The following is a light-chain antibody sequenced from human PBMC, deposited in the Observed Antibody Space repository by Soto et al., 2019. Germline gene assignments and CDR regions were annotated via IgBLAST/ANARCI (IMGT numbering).Light chain of an antibody. CDR3: QQYNSYPWT. Sequence: IQMNQSPSTLSGNVGDRVTIPCRASQTISSWLAWYQQKPGKAPKLLIYKASTLKSGVPSRFSGSGSGTEFTLTISSLQPDDFATYYCQQYNSYPWTFGQVTIV. J-gene: IGKJ1*01. CDR1: QTISSW. V-gene: IGKV1-5*03. CDR2: KAS.